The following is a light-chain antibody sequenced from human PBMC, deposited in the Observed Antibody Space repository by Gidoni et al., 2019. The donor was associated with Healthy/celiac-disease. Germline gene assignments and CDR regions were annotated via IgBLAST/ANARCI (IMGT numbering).Light chain of an antibody. J-gene: IGKJ1*01. V-gene: IGKV1-27*01. CDR3: QQYNSAPRT. CDR1: QGISNY. Sequence: DIQLTQSPSSLSASVGDRVTSTCRASQGISNYLAWYQQKPGKVPKLLIYAASTLQSGVPSRFSGSGSGTDFTLTISSLQPEDVATYYCQQYNSAPRTFGQGTKVEIK. CDR2: AAS.